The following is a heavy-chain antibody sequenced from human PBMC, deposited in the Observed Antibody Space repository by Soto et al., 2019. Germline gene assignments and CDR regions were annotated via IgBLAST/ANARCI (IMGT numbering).Heavy chain of an antibody. V-gene: IGHV4-39*01. CDR3: ASPSIAAAGMGVDY. Sequence: QLQLQESGPGLVKPSETLSLTCTVSGGSISSSSYYWGWIRQPPGKGLEWIGSIYYSGSTYYNPSLNSRVPISVDTSKNRFSLKLSSVTAADTAVYYCASPSIAAAGMGVDYWGQVTLVTVSS. CDR1: GGSISSSSYY. J-gene: IGHJ4*02. D-gene: IGHD6-13*01. CDR2: IYYSGST.